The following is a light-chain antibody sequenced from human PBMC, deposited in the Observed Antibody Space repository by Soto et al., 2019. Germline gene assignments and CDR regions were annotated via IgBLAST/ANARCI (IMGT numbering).Light chain of an antibody. V-gene: IGKV3-15*01. CDR1: QSVSSN. CDR2: GAS. Sequence: EIVMTQSPATLSLSPGERATLSCRASQSVSSNLAWYQQKPGQAPRLLIYGASTRATGIPARFSGSGSGSEFTLTIGSLQSKDFDVYSCQQYNNWPVTVGQGT. CDR3: QQYNNWPVT. J-gene: IGKJ1*01.